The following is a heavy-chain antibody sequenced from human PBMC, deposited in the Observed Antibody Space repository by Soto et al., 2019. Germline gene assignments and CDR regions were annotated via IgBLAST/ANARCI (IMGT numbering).Heavy chain of an antibody. D-gene: IGHD6-25*01. CDR1: GFTFSNYG. J-gene: IGHJ4*02. V-gene: IGHV3-33*01. CDR3: ARGDSSEPFRY. CDR2: IWYDGSNK. Sequence: QVQLVESGGGVVQPGRSLRLSCAASGFTFSNYGMNWVRQAPGKGLEWVAVIWYDGSNKYYADSVKGRFTISRDNSKNTVSLQTNRLRAEDTAVYFCARGDSSEPFRYWGQGTLVTVSS.